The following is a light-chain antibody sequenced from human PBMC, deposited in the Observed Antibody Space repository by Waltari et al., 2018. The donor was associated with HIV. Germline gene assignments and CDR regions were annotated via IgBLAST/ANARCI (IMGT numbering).Light chain of an antibody. CDR2: GAS. V-gene: IGKV3-15*01. J-gene: IGKJ1*01. CDR1: QSVCTN. Sequence: EIVMTQSPATLSVTPGERATLSCRASQSVCTNLGWYQKKPGQAPRLLIYGASTRAPGIPANFSGSWSGTEFSLTIGSLQPEDLAVYYCQQYNGWPRTFGQGTKVEIK. CDR3: QQYNGWPRT.